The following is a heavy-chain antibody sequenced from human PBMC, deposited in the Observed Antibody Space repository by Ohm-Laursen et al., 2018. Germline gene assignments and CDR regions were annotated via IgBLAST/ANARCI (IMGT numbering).Heavy chain of an antibody. CDR2: IKTDGSSL. J-gene: IGHJ4*02. V-gene: IGHV3-74*01. D-gene: IGHD4-17*01. CDR1: GFTFSNYW. CDR3: VREVETHGLRHFDF. Sequence: SLRLSCSAGGFTFSNYWMHWVRQAPGKGLVWVSNIKTDGSSLDYVDSVRGRFTISRDNAKNTLFLQMNGLRAEDTAVYYCVREVETHGLRHFDFWGQGTLVTVSS.